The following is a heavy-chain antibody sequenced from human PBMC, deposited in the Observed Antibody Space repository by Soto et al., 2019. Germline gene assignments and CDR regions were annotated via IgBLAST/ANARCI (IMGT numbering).Heavy chain of an antibody. CDR1: GFSFGDYA. CDR2: IRSKPYGGTA. CDR3: ARDGRVVTAIYYFDF. V-gene: IGHV3-49*03. D-gene: IGHD2-21*02. Sequence: SLRLSCATSGFSFGDYAMSWFRQAPGKGLEWLGFIRSKPYGGTAKSAASVRGRFTISRDDSKSVAYLQMNSLKTEDTAVYYCARDGRVVTAIYYFDFWGQGTLVTVSS. J-gene: IGHJ4*02.